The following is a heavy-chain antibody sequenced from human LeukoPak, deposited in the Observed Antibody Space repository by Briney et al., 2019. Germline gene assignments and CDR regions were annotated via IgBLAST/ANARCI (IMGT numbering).Heavy chain of an antibody. Sequence: GGSLRLSCAASGFTFSSYWMSWVRQAPGKGLEWVANIKQDGSEKYYVDFVKGRFTISRDNAKNSLYLRMNSLRAEDTAVYYCARDDYGDYVGYWGQGTLVTVSS. CDR3: ARDDYGDYVGY. CDR2: IKQDGSEK. CDR1: GFTFSSYW. D-gene: IGHD4-17*01. V-gene: IGHV3-7*03. J-gene: IGHJ4*02.